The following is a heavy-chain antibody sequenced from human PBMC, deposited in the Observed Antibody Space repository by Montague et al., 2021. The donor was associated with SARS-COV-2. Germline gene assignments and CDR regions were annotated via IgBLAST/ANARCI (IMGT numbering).Heavy chain of an antibody. CDR1: GGSISSYY. CDR2: MYYSGST. V-gene: IGHV4-59*13. CDR3: ARDFDY. J-gene: IGHJ4*02. Sequence: SETLSLTCTVSGGSISSYYWSWIRQPPGKGLEWIGYMYYSGSTNYNPSLKRRVTLSVDTSKNQFSLKPSFMTAADTAGYYCARDFDYWGQGTLVTVAS.